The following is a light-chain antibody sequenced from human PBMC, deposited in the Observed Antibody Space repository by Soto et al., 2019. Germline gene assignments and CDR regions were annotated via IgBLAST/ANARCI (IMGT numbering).Light chain of an antibody. Sequence: QSVLTQPPSASGSPGQSVTISCTGTSSDGGGYNYVSWYQQHPGKAPKLMIYEVSKRPSGVPDRFSGSKSGNTASLTVSGLQAEDEADYYCSSYAGSNNFGVVFGGGTQLTVL. CDR1: SSDGGGYNY. V-gene: IGLV2-8*01. CDR3: SSYAGSNNFGVV. CDR2: EVS. J-gene: IGLJ2*01.